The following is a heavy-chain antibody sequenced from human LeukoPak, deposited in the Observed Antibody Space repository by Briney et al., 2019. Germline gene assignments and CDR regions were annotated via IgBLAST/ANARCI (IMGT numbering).Heavy chain of an antibody. CDR3: ASASYSGDDYYYYMDV. V-gene: IGHV1-8*03. CDR2: MNPNSGNT. D-gene: IGHD4-17*01. J-gene: IGHJ6*03. Sequence: ASVKVSCKASGYTFTSYDINWVRQATGQGLEWMGWMNPNSGNTGYAQKFQGRVTITRNTSISTAYMELSSLRSEDTAVYYCASASYSGDDYYYYMDVWGKGTTVTVSS. CDR1: GYTFTSYD.